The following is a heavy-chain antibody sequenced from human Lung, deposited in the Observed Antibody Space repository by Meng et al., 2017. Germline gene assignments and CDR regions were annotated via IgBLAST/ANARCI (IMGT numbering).Heavy chain of an antibody. CDR3: QWLSTHPPDC. D-gene: IGHD3-22*01. V-gene: IGHV3-15*01. Sequence: EVQLVEAGGGLVEPGGSLSLSCATSGFTFSNAWMSWVRQTPGKGLEWLGRIKSKTDGETTDYAAPVKGRFSISRDDAKNTLYLQMNSLKTEDTAVYYCQWLSTHPPDCWGQGTLVTVSS. J-gene: IGHJ4*02. CDR2: IKSKTDGETT. CDR1: GFTFSNAW.